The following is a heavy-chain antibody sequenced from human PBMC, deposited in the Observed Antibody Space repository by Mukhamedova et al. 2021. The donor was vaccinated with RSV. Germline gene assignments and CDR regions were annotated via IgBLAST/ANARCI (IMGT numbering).Heavy chain of an antibody. CDR3: AREAVLVRGLYYFDY. D-gene: IGHD3-10*01. Sequence: NSSLKSRATISVDTSKNQFSLKLRSVTAADTAVYYCAREAVLVRGLYYFDYWGRGTLVTVSS. V-gene: IGHV4-39*07. J-gene: IGHJ4*02.